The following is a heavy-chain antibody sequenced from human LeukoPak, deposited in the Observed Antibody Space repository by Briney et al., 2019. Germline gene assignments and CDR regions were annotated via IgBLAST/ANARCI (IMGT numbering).Heavy chain of an antibody. CDR3: ARGYGDYPDY. Sequence: GGSLRLSCAASGFTFSSYRMNWVRQAPGKGLEWVSSISSSSSYVYYADSVKGRFTISRDNAKNSLYLQMNSLRAEDTAVYYCARGYGDYPDYWGQGTLVTVSS. J-gene: IGHJ4*02. CDR1: GFTFSSYR. D-gene: IGHD4-17*01. CDR2: ISSSSSYV. V-gene: IGHV3-21*01.